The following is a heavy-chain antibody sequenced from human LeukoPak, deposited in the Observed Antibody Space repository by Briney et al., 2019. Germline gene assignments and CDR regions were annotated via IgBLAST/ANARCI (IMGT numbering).Heavy chain of an antibody. D-gene: IGHD3-22*01. CDR3: ARDDSSGYYYGHFQH. CDR2: IYYSGST. J-gene: IGHJ1*01. V-gene: IGHV4-59*01. Sequence: GSLRLSCAASGFTFSNAWMTWVRQAPGKGLEWIGYIYYSGSTNYNPSLKSRVTISVDTSKNQFSLKLSSVTAADTAVYYCARDDSSGYYYGHFQHWGQGTLVTVSS. CDR1: GFTFSNAW.